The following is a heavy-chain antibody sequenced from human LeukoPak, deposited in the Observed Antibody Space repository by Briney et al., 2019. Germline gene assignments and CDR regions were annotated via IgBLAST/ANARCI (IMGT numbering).Heavy chain of an antibody. J-gene: IGHJ4*02. Sequence: PSETLSLTCTVSGASLSLYYWSWIRQPPGKGLEWVGHIYYSGSTHYNPSLRSRVTLSVDTSKNQFSLKLTSVTAADTAVYFCSRGFYGSGSYSHFDYWGQGTLVTVSS. V-gene: IGHV4-59*01. CDR1: GASLSLYY. D-gene: IGHD3-10*01. CDR3: SRGFYGSGSYSHFDY. CDR2: IYYSGST.